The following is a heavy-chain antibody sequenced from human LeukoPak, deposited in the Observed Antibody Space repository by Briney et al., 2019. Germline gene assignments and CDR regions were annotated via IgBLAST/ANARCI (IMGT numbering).Heavy chain of an antibody. CDR3: TRDGFSGAAFDY. CDR1: GFTFTGYF. CDR2: IHPNNGGT. J-gene: IGHJ4*02. V-gene: IGHV1-2*02. Sequence: VSVKVSCKASGFTFTGYFIHWVRQAPGQGLEWMGWIHPNNGGTKYAQKFQGRVTMTRDTSINTDYMELSRLRSDDTALYYCTRDGFSGAAFDYWGQGTLVTVSS. D-gene: IGHD7-27*01.